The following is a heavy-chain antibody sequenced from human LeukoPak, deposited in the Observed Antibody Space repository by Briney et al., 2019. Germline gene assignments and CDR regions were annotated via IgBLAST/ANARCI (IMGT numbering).Heavy chain of an antibody. CDR1: GFTFDDYA. Sequence: GGSLRLSCAASGFTFDDYAMHWVRQAPGKGLEWVSLISWDGGSTYYADSVKGRFTISRDNSKNSLYLQMNSLRAEDTALYYCAKDIGAGMVTAKGIDYWGQGTLVTVSS. CDR2: ISWDGGST. D-gene: IGHD2-21*02. V-gene: IGHV3-43D*03. J-gene: IGHJ4*02. CDR3: AKDIGAGMVTAKGIDY.